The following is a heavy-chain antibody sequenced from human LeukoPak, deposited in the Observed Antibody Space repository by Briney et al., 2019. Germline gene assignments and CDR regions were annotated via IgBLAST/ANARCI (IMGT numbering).Heavy chain of an antibody. CDR1: GFTFNNYA. J-gene: IGHJ4*02. CDR2: ISTSGDCT. V-gene: IGHV3-23*01. CDR3: ARARYCSSTSCFLDY. D-gene: IGHD2-2*01. Sequence: GGSLRLSCAASGFTFNNYAMTWVRQAPGKGLEWVSTISTSGDCTYYADSVKGRFTISRDNSKNTLYLQMNSLTAEDTALHYCARARYCSSTSCFLDYWGQGTLVTVSS.